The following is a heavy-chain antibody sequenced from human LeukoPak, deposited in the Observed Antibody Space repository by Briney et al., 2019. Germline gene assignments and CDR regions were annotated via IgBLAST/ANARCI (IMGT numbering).Heavy chain of an antibody. Sequence: GWSLRLSCAASGFTFSSYAMHWVRQAPGKGLEWVAVISYDGSNKYYADSVKGRFTISRDNSKNTLYLQMNSLRAEDTAVYYCGLVGYWGQGTLVTVSS. V-gene: IGHV3-30*04. CDR3: GLVGY. CDR1: GFTFSSYA. J-gene: IGHJ4*02. CDR2: ISYDGSNK.